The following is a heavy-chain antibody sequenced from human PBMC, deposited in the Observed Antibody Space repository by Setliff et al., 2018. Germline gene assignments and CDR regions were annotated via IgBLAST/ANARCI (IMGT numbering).Heavy chain of an antibody. CDR2: ISYSGTP. D-gene: IGHD2-15*01. CDR3: VRPGGTTVVARHFDY. V-gene: IGHV4-39*01. J-gene: IGHJ4*01. CDR1: DDSFTSSRYY. Sequence: SETLSLTCTVSDDSFTSSRYYWGWIRQAPGSGLEWIGSISYSGTPYYNASVESRVTISIDASRNQFSLELRSVTVADTATYYCVRPGGTTVVARHFDYWGSGILVTVSS.